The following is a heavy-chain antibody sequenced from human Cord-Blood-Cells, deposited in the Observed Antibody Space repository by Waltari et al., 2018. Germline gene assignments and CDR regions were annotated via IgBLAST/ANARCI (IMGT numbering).Heavy chain of an antibody. V-gene: IGHV1-2*02. CDR2: INPNGCGT. J-gene: IGHJ3*02. Sequence: QVQLVQSGAEVKKPGASVKVSCKASGYTFTGYYMHWVRQATGQGLEWMGWINPNGCGTNCAQKFQGRFTMTRDTSISTAYMELSRLRSDDTAVYYCARDIGSSSSSAFDIWGQGTMVTVSS. CDR1: GYTFTGYY. CDR3: ARDIGSSSSSAFDI. D-gene: IGHD6-6*01.